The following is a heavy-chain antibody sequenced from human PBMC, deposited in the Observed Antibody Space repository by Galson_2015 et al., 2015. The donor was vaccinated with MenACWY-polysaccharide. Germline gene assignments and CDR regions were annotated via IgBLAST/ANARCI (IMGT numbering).Heavy chain of an antibody. CDR1: GFSFSSYG. V-gene: IGHV3-30*18. CDR2: MSYDGSNK. D-gene: IGHD2-21*02. Sequence: SLRLSCAASGFSFSSYGMNWVRQAPGKGLEWVAVMSYDGSNKYYIDSVKGRFTISKDNSKNTLYLQMDSLRIEDTAVYYCAKGTADSDYWGHGTLVTVSS. J-gene: IGHJ4*01. CDR3: AKGTADSDY.